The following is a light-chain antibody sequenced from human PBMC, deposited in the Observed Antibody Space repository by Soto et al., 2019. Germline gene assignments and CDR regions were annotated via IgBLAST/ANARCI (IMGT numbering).Light chain of an antibody. CDR1: QSVTSY. V-gene: IGKV3-11*01. Sequence: EIVLTQSPATLSLSPGERATLSCRASQSVTSYLAWYKQKPGQAPRLLIYDASNRATGIPARLSGSGSGTEFTLAISSLEREDFAVYYCQQRSNWPPWTFGQGTKVEIK. CDR2: DAS. CDR3: QQRSNWPPWT. J-gene: IGKJ1*01.